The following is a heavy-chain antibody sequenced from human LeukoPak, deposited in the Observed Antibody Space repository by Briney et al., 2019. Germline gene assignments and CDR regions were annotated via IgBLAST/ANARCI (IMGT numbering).Heavy chain of an antibody. J-gene: IGHJ6*03. D-gene: IGHD2-21*01. CDR2: ISSGSSYM. V-gene: IGHV3-21*01. CDR3: ARYSEVYYYVDV. Sequence: GGSLRLSCAASGFTFSRYSMNWVRQAPGKGLEWVSSISSGSSYMYYADSVKGRFTISRDDAERSVYLQMDNVRVEDTAVYFCARYSEVYYYVDVWGTGTTVTVSS. CDR1: GFTFSRYS.